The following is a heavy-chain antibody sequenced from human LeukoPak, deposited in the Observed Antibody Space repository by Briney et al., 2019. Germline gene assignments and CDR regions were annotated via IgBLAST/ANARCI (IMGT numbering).Heavy chain of an antibody. CDR3: ARDSSLYSGSYYVFDY. Sequence: PSETLSLTCTVSGGSISSGGYYWSWIRQHPGKGLEWIGYIYYSGSTNYNPSLKSRVTISVDTSKNQFSLKLSSVTAADTAVYYCARDSSLYSGSYYVFDYWGQGTLVTVSS. J-gene: IGHJ4*02. CDR2: IYYSGST. V-gene: IGHV4-61*08. D-gene: IGHD1-26*01. CDR1: GGSISSGGYY.